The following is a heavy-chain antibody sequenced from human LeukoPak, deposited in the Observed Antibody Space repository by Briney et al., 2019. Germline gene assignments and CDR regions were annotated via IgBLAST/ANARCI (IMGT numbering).Heavy chain of an antibody. CDR2: INPSGGNT. Sequence: ASVKVSCEASGYTFTYYYIHWVRQAPGQGLEWMGIINPSGGNTNYAQKFQGRVTLTRDTSTSTVYMELSGLRSEDTAVYYCARSPYTYGSLFYLDYWGQGTLVTVSS. V-gene: IGHV1-46*01. CDR3: ARSPYTYGSLFYLDY. D-gene: IGHD5-18*01. CDR1: GYTFTYYY. J-gene: IGHJ4*02.